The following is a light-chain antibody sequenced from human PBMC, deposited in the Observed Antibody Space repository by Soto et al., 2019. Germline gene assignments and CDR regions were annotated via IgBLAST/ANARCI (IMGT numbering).Light chain of an antibody. CDR2: EVS. CDR3: SSYSGSNNFVV. Sequence: QSALTQPPSASGSPGHSVTISCTGTSSDVGGYNYVSWYQQHPGKAPKLMIYEVSKRPSGVPARFSGSKAGNTASLTVSGLQAEDEADSYCSSYSGSNNFVVFGGGTKLTVL. V-gene: IGLV2-8*01. CDR1: SSDVGGYNY. J-gene: IGLJ2*01.